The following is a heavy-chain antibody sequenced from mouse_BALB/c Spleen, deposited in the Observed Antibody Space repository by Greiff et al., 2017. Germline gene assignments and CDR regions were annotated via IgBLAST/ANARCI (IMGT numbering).Heavy chain of an antibody. V-gene: IGHV5-17*02. D-gene: IGHD1-1*01. CDR2: ISSGSSTI. Sequence: EVKVVESGGGLVQPGGSRKLSCAASGFTFSSFGMHWVRQAPEKGLEWVAYISSGSSTIYYADTVKGRFTISRDNPKNTLFLQMTSLRSEDTAMYYCARGGGREFDYWGQGTTLTVSS. CDR3: ARGGGREFDY. J-gene: IGHJ2*01. CDR1: GFTFSSFG.